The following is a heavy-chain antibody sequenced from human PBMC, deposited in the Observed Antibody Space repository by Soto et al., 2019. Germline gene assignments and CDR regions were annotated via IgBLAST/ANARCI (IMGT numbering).Heavy chain of an antibody. V-gene: IGHV4-4*02. Sequence: NPSETLSLTCAVSGGSISSSNWWSWVRQPPGKGLEWIGEIYHSGSTNYNPSLKSRVTISVDKSKNQFSLKLSSVTAADTAVYYCARDDTLGLGYGMDVWGQGTTVTVSS. CDR2: IYHSGST. CDR1: GGSISSSNW. CDR3: ARDDTLGLGYGMDV. J-gene: IGHJ6*02. D-gene: IGHD3-16*01.